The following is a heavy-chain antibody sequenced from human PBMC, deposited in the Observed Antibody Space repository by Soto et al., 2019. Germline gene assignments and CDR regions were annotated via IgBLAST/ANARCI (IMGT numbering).Heavy chain of an antibody. V-gene: IGHV3-9*01. CDR1: GFPFDDYV. J-gene: IGHJ2*01. D-gene: IGHD2-2*01. CDR3: VKDYDCSTTSCHPWFFDL. CDR2: ISWNSGRI. Sequence: PGGSLRLSCAASGFPFDDYVMHWVRQAPGKGLEWVSGISWNSGRIGYADSVKGRFTISRDNAKNSLYLQMNSLRAEDTALYYCVKDYDCSTTSCHPWFFDLWGRGTLVTVSS.